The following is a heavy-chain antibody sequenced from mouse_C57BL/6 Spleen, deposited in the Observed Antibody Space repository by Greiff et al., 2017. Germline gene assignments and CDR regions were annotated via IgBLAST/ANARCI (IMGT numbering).Heavy chain of an antibody. CDR3: ARKSPSFYYYAMDY. Sequence: VKLMESGPGLVAPSQSLSITCTVSGFSLTSYAISWVRQPPGKGLEWLGVIWTGGGTNYNSALKSRLSISKDNSKSQVFLKMNSLQTDDTARYYCARKSPSFYYYAMDYWGQGTSVTVSS. D-gene: IGHD6-1*01. V-gene: IGHV2-9-1*01. J-gene: IGHJ4*01. CDR1: GFSLTSYA. CDR2: IWTGGGT.